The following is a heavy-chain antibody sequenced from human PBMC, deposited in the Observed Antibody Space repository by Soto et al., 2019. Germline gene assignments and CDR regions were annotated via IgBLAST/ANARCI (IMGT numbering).Heavy chain of an antibody. Sequence: PGGSLRLSCAASGFTFSSYWMHWVRQAPGKGLVWVSRINSVGSSTSYADSVKGRFTISRDNAKNTLYLQMNSLRAEDTAVYYCARDREYYDFWSGYYTEAPYYYYYGMDAWGQGTTVTVSS. J-gene: IGHJ6*02. CDR2: INSVGSST. CDR1: GFTFSSYW. CDR3: ARDREYYDFWSGYYTEAPYYYYYGMDA. D-gene: IGHD3-3*01. V-gene: IGHV3-74*01.